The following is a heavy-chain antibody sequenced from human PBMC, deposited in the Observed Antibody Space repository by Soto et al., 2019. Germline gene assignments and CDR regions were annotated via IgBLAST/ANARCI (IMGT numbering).Heavy chain of an antibody. CDR2: IGLGSSTK. Sequence: GVLRLSCAASGFTFRNYGMNWVRQAPGKGLEWVSYIGLGSSTKYYADSVEGRFTISRDNAKNSLYLQMNSLRAEDTAVYYCARDQLYYNDISGRPLNAFDVWGQGTMVT. CDR3: ARDQLYYNDISGRPLNAFDV. D-gene: IGHD3-22*01. CDR1: GFTFRNYG. J-gene: IGHJ3*01. V-gene: IGHV3-48*01.